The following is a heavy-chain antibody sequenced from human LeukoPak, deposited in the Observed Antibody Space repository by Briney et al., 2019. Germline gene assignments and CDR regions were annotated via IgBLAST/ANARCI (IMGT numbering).Heavy chain of an antibody. Sequence: RAGGSLRLSCAASGFTFSSYSMNWVRQAPGKGLEWVSSISSSSSYIYYADSVKGRFTISRDSAKNSLYLQMNSLRAEDTAVYYCARDRVNYGDDWFDPWGQGTQVTVSS. CDR1: GFTFSSYS. J-gene: IGHJ5*02. V-gene: IGHV3-21*01. D-gene: IGHD4-11*01. CDR3: ARDRVNYGDDWFDP. CDR2: ISSSSSYI.